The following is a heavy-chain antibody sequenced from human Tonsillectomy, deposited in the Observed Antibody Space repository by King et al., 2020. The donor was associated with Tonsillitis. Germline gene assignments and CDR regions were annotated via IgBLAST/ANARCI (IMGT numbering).Heavy chain of an antibody. J-gene: IGHJ6*02. CDR3: AKKAVGGFGELFDYYYGMDV. CDR2: ISGSGGST. CDR1: GFTFSSYA. Sequence: VQLVESGGGLVQPGGSLRLSCAASGFTFSSYAMSWVRQAPGKGLEWVSTISGSGGSTYYAESLKGRFTISRDKSKNTLYLQMNSLRAEDTAVYYCAKKAVGGFGELFDYYYGMDVWGQGTTVTVSS. V-gene: IGHV3-23*04. D-gene: IGHD3-10*01.